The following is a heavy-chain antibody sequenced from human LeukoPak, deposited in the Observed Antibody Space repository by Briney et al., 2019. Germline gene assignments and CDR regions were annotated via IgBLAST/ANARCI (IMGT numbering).Heavy chain of an antibody. D-gene: IGHD3-22*01. J-gene: IGHJ4*02. CDR1: GFTFSSYA. CDR3: AIMHGYYDGSGFWVQ. CDR2: ISPSGDRT. Sequence: GGSLRLSCAASGFTFSSYAMSWVRQAPGKGLEWVSFISPSGDRTSNADSVEGRFTISRDNTRNTLYLQMNSLRDEDTGVYYCAIMHGYYDGSGFWVQWGQGTLVTVSS. V-gene: IGHV3-23*01.